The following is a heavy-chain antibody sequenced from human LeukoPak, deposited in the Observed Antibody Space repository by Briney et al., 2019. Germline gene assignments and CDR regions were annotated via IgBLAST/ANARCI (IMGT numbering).Heavy chain of an antibody. Sequence: GGSLRLSCAASGFTFSSYSMNWVRQAPGKGLEWVSSISSSSSYIYYADSVKGRFTISRDNAKNSLYLQMNSLRAEDTAVYYCARDGHNVGVPAASALEYYYYYGLDVWGKGTTVTVSS. J-gene: IGHJ6*04. CDR2: ISSSSSYI. CDR1: GFTFSSYS. D-gene: IGHD2-2*01. CDR3: ARDGHNVGVPAASALEYYYYYGLDV. V-gene: IGHV3-21*01.